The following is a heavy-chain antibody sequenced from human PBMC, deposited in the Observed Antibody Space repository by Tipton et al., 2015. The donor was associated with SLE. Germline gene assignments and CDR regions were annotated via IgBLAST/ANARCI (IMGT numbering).Heavy chain of an antibody. CDR2: INPSGGST. D-gene: IGHD3-3*01. J-gene: IGHJ4*02. Sequence: QLVQSGAEVKKPGASVKVSCKASGYTFTSYYMHWVRQAPGQGLEWMGIINPSGGSTSYAQKFQGRVTMTRDTSTSTVYMELSSLRSEDTAVYYCARDRPKASGLFGETSYFDYWGQGTLVTVSS. CDR1: GYTFTSYY. CDR3: ARDRPKASGLFGETSYFDY. V-gene: IGHV1-46*01.